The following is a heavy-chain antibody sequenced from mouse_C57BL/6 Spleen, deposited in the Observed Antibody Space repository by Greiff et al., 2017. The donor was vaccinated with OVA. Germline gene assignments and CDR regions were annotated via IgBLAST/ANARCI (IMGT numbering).Heavy chain of an antibody. CDR1: GYTFTSYW. D-gene: IGHD2-4*01. V-gene: IGHV1-50*01. CDR3: ARKASLIYYDYAWFAY. Sequence: QVQLQQPGAELVKPGASVKLSCKASGYTFTSYWMQWVKQRPGQGLEWIGEIDPSDSYTNYNQKFKGKATLTVDTSSSTAYMQLSSLTSEDSAVDYCARKASLIYYDYAWFAYWGQGTLVTVSA. CDR2: IDPSDSYT. J-gene: IGHJ3*01.